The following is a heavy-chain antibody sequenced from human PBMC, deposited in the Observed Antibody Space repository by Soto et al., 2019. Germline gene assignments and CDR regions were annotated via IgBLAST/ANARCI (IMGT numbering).Heavy chain of an antibody. CDR1: GFTFSSYA. Sequence: PGGSLRLSCAASGFTFSSYAMHWVRQAPGKGLEWVAVISYDGSNKYYADSVKGRFTISRDNSKNTLYLQMNSLRAEDTAVYYCARERMSRDYYGMDVWGQGTTVTVSS. CDR2: ISYDGSNK. V-gene: IGHV3-30-3*01. J-gene: IGHJ6*02. CDR3: ARERMSRDYYGMDV.